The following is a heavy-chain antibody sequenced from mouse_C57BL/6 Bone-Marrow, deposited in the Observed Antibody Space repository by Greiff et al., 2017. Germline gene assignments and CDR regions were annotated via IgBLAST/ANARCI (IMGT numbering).Heavy chain of an antibody. CDR2: IYPGSGST. CDR3: ASYYYGSSSFDV. V-gene: IGHV1-55*01. CDR1: GYTFTSYW. D-gene: IGHD1-1*01. J-gene: IGHJ1*03. Sequence: VQLQPGAELVKPGASVKMSCKASGYTFTSYWITWVKQRPGQGLEWIGDIYPGSGSTNYNEKFKSKATLTVDTSSSTAYMQLSSLTSEDSAVYYCASYYYGSSSFDVWGTGTTVTVSS.